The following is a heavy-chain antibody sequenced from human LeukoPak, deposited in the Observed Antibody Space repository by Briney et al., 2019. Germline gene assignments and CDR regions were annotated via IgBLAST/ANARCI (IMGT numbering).Heavy chain of an antibody. CDR3: AKDVDDFGDYVLDH. CDR2: ISGDGAST. V-gene: IGHV3-43*02. D-gene: IGHD4-17*01. J-gene: IGHJ4*02. CDR1: GXTFGDYA. Sequence: TGGSLRLSCAASGXTFGDYAVHWVRQAPGKGLEWLSLISGDGASTDYAESLKGRVAISRDNSKNSLSLQMNSLRAEDTALYYCAKDVDDFGDYVLDHWGQGTLVTVSS.